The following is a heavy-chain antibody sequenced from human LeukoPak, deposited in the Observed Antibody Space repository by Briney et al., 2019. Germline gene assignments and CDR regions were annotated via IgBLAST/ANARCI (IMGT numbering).Heavy chain of an antibody. CDR3: ARVMSDDIVLMVYAMDY. CDR2: ITATSSST. Sequence: GGSLRLSCAASGFTFSSYGMSWIRQAPGRGLEWVSAITATSSSTHDADSVQGRFTISRDNSKNTLYLQMNSLRAEDTAVYYCARVMSDDIVLMVYAMDYWGQGTLVTVSS. V-gene: IGHV3-23*01. D-gene: IGHD2-8*01. CDR1: GFTFSSYG. J-gene: IGHJ4*02.